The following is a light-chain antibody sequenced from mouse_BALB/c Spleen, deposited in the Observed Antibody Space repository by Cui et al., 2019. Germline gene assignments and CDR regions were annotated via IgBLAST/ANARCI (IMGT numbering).Light chain of an antibody. V-gene: IGKV6-23*01. Sequence: DIVMTQSHKFMSTSVGDRVSITCKPSQDVGTAVAWYQQKPGQSPKLLIYWASTRHTGVPDRFTGSGSGTDFTLTISNVQSEDLADYFCQQYSSYPLTFGAGTKLELK. CDR3: QQYSSYPLT. CDR1: QDVGTA. J-gene: IGKJ5*01. CDR2: WAS.